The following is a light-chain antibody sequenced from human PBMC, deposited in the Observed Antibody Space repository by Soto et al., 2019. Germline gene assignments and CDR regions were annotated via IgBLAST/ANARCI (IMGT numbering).Light chain of an antibody. CDR1: QSVSSSC. V-gene: IGKV3-20*01. CDR3: QQYATSPTT. CDR2: GAS. J-gene: IGKJ1*01. Sequence: ENVLTQSPGTLSLSPGERATLSCRASQSVSSSCLAWYQHKPGQAPRFLIYGASARATGIPDRFSGSGSGTDFTLTISRLEPEDFAVYYCQQYATSPTTFGQGTKVDIK.